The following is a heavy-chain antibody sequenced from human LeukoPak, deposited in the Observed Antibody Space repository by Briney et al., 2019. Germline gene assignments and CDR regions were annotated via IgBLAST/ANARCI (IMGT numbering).Heavy chain of an antibody. CDR1: GGTFSSYA. CDR3: ARSAVNYDSSGYYSSLDY. Sequence: GASVKVSCKASGGTFSSYAISWVRQAPGQGLEWMGGIIPIFGTANYAQKFQGRVTITADKSTSTAYRELSSLRSEDTAVYYCARSAVNYDSSGYYSSLDYWGQGTLVTVSS. V-gene: IGHV1-69*06. J-gene: IGHJ4*02. D-gene: IGHD3-22*01. CDR2: IIPIFGTA.